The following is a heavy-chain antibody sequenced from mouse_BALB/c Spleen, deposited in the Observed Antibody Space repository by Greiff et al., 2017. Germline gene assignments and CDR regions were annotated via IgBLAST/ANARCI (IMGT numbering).Heavy chain of an antibody. V-gene: IGHV5-4*02. CDR3: AREKYGNLDY. Sequence: EVMLVESGGGLVKPGGSLKLSCAASGFTFSDYYMYWVRQTPEKRLEWVATISDGGSYTYYPDSVKGRFTISRDNAKNNLYLQMSSLKSEDTAMYYCAREKYGNLDYWGQGTTLTVSS. D-gene: IGHD2-10*02. CDR1: GFTFSDYY. J-gene: IGHJ2*01. CDR2: ISDGGSYT.